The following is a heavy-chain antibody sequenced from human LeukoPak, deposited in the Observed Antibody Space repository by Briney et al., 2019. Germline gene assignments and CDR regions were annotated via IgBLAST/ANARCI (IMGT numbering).Heavy chain of an antibody. D-gene: IGHD2-15*01. J-gene: IGHJ6*02. CDR2: ISAYNGNT. CDR3: ARGRSCSGGSCWYYYYGMDV. Sequence: GASVKVSCKASGYTFTSYGISWVRQAPGQGLEWMGWISAYNGNTNYAQKLQGRVTMTTDTSTSTAYMELRSLRSDDTAVYYCARGRSCSGGSCWYYYYGMDVWGQGTTVTVSS. V-gene: IGHV1-18*01. CDR1: GYTFTSYG.